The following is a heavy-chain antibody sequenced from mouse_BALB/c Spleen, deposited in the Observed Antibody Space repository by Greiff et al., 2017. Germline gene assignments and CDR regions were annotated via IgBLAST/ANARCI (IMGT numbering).Heavy chain of an antibody. J-gene: IGHJ4*01. CDR3: ARHKEATTVVARDAMDY. D-gene: IGHD1-1*01. V-gene: IGHV2-6-2*01. CDR2: IWSDGST. CDR1: GFSLTSYG. Sequence: VQVVESGPDLVAPSQSLSITCTVSGFSLTSYGVHWVRQPPGKGLEWLVVIWSDGSTTYNSALKSRLSISKDNSKSQVFLKMNSLQTDDTAMYYCARHKEATTVVARDAMDYWGQGTSVTVS.